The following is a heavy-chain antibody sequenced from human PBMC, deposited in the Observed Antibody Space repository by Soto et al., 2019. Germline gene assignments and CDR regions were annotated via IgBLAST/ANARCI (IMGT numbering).Heavy chain of an antibody. CDR1: GGTFSSYA. Sequence: ASVKVSCKASGGTFSSYAISWVRQAPGQGLEWMGGIIPIFGTANYAQKFQGRVTITADKSTSTAYMELSSLRSEDTAVHYCERELSPKRWLHFNYWGQGTLVTVSS. CDR2: IIPIFGTA. D-gene: IGHD3-10*01. V-gene: IGHV1-69*06. J-gene: IGHJ4*02. CDR3: ERELSPKRWLHFNY.